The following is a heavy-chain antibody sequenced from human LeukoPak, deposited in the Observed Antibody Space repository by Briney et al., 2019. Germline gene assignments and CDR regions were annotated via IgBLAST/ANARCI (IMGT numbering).Heavy chain of an antibody. CDR3: ARAPGYYGSGSPYFDY. D-gene: IGHD3-10*01. Sequence: PSETLSLTCAVYGGSFSGYYWRWIRQPPGKGLEWIGEINHSGSTNYNPSLKSRVTISVDRSKNQFSLKLSSVTAADTAVYYCARAPGYYGSGSPYFDYWGQGTLVTVSS. CDR2: INHSGST. CDR1: GGSFSGYY. J-gene: IGHJ4*02. V-gene: IGHV4-34*01.